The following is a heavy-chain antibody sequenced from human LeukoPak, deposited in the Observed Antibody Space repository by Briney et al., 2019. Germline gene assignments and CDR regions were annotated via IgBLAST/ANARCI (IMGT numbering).Heavy chain of an antibody. Sequence: SETLSLTCTVSGGSINTYYYWSWIRQPAGKGLEWIGRIYTSGSTNYNPSLKSRVTISVDTSKNQFSLKLSSVTAADTAVYYCARAPYDFWSGYHFDYWGQGTLVTVSS. V-gene: IGHV4-4*07. D-gene: IGHD3-3*01. CDR1: GGSINTYYY. CDR2: IYTSGST. CDR3: ARAPYDFWSGYHFDY. J-gene: IGHJ4*02.